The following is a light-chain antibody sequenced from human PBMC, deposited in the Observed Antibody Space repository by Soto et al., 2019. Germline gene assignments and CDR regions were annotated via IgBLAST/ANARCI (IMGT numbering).Light chain of an antibody. CDR1: SSNIGAGYD. Sequence: QSVLTQPPSVSGAPGQRVTISCTGSSSNIGAGYDVHWYQQLPGTAPKLLIYANTNRPSGVPDRFSGSQSGTSASLAITGLQAEAAADYYCQSYDSSLSGSGVFGTGTKLTVL. V-gene: IGLV1-40*01. J-gene: IGLJ1*01. CDR2: ANT. CDR3: QSYDSSLSGSGV.